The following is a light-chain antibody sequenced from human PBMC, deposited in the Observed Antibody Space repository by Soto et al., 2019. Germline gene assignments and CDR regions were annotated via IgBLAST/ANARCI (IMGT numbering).Light chain of an antibody. CDR3: YSYTSSTSYI. J-gene: IGLJ2*01. Sequence: QSALTQPASVSGSPGQSITISCTGTSNDIGRYNRVSWYQQRPDKAPRLILYEVTSRPSGISNRFSGAKSGNAASLTISGLQAEDEADYYCYSYTSSTSYIFGGGTKVTVL. CDR1: SNDIGRYNR. CDR2: EVT. V-gene: IGLV2-14*01.